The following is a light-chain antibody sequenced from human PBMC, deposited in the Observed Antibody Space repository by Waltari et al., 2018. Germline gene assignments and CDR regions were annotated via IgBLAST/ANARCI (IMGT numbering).Light chain of an antibody. Sequence: QSVLTQPPSASGTPGQRVTISCSGTYSNVGNNVVNWYQQLPGTVPKLLLYRNDQRPSGVPDRFSGSKSGTSASLAISGLRSEDEADYFCASWDDSPNGRWVFGGGTKVTVL. CDR3: ASWDDSPNGRWV. J-gene: IGLJ3*02. V-gene: IGLV1-44*01. CDR1: YSNVGNNV. CDR2: RND.